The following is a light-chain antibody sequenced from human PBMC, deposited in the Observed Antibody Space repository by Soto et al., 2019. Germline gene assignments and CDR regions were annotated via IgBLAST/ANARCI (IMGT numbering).Light chain of an antibody. J-gene: IGKJ4*01. CDR3: QQYGTLPPT. CDR1: QSVGSTY. CDR2: GAS. V-gene: IGKV3-20*01. Sequence: EIVLTPSPGTLSLSPGERATLSCRASQSVGSTYLAWYQQKPGQAPRLLIFGASSRATGIPDRFSGSGSGTDFTLTISRLEPEDFAVFYCQQYGTLPPTFGGGTKVDIK.